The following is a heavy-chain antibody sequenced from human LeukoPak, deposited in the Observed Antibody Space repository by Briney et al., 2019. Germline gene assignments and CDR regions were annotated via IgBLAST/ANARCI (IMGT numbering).Heavy chain of an antibody. CDR3: AKDMSIVVVPAALPYSFDY. J-gene: IGHJ4*02. CDR2: ISGSGGST. CDR1: GFTFSSYA. D-gene: IGHD2-2*02. Sequence: PGGSLRLSCAASGFTFSSYAMSWVRQAPGKGLEWVSAISGSGGSTYYADSVKGRFTISRDNSKNTLYLQMNSLRAEDTAVYYCAKDMSIVVVPAALPYSFDYWGQGTLVTVSS. V-gene: IGHV3-23*01.